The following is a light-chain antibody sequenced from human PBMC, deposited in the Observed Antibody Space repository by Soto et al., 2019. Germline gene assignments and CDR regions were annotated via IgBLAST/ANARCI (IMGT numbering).Light chain of an antibody. CDR1: GYNIGSNS. Sequence: QSVLTQPPSVSAAPGQTVTISCSGSGYNIGSNSVSWYQQVPGTAPKLLLYDNNKRPSGIPDRFFGSKSGTSATLGIAGLQTADEADYYCGTWESYLSVGVFGGGTKLTVL. CDR2: DNN. V-gene: IGLV1-51*01. CDR3: GTWESYLSVGV. J-gene: IGLJ3*02.